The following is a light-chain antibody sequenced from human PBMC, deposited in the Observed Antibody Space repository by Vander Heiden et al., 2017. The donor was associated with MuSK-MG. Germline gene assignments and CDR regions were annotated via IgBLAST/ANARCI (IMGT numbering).Light chain of an antibody. CDR3: AAWDDSLSGHVV. CDR1: SSNIGSNY. J-gene: IGLJ2*01. CDR2: RNN. V-gene: IGLV1-47*01. Sequence: SVLTQPPSASGTPGQRGTISCTGSSSNIGSNYVYWYPQLPGTAPKLLIYRNNQRPAGVPDRFSGSKSGTSASLAISGLRSEDEADYYCAAWDDSLSGHVVFGGGTKLTVL.